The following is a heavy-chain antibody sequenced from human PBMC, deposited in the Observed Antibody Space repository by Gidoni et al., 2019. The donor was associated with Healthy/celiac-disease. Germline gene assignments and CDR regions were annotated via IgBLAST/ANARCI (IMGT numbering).Heavy chain of an antibody. CDR2: MNPNSGNT. CDR3: ARGHSTSYSSSWYAIYYYYGMDV. D-gene: IGHD6-13*01. CDR1: GYTFTSYD. V-gene: IGHV1-8*01. Sequence: QVQLVQSGAEVKKPGASVKVSCKASGYTFTSYDINWVRQATGQGLEWMGWMNPNSGNTGYAQKFQGRVTMTRNTSISTAYMGLSSLRSEDTAVYYCARGHSTSYSSSWYAIYYYYGMDVWGQGTTVTVSS. J-gene: IGHJ6*02.